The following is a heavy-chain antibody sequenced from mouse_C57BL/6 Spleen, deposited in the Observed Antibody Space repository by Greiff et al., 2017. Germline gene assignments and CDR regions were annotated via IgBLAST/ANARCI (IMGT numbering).Heavy chain of an antibody. CDR2: IDPSDSYT. Sequence: QVQLQQPGAELVKPGASVKLSCKASGYTFTSYWMQWVKQRPGQGLEWIGEIDPSDSYTNYNQKFKGKATLTVDTSSSTAYMQLSSLTSEDSAVYYCARGGYGRYFDYWGQGTTLTVSS. CDR1: GYTFTSYW. J-gene: IGHJ2*01. V-gene: IGHV1-50*01. D-gene: IGHD2-10*02. CDR3: ARGGYGRYFDY.